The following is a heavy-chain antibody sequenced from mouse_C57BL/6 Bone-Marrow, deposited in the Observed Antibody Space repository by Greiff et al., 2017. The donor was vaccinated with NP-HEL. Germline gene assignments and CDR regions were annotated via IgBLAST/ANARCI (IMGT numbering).Heavy chain of an antibody. CDR1: GYTFTAYT. D-gene: IGHD2-5*01. Sequence: QVQLKESGAELVKPGASVKLSCKASGYTFTAYTIHWVKQRSGQGLEWIGWFYPGSGSIKYNATFKDKATLTADQSSSTVYMELSRLTSEDSAVYFCARHEGRFYYSNSGLAYWGQGTLVTVSA. J-gene: IGHJ3*01. V-gene: IGHV1-62-2*01. CDR3: ARHEGRFYYSNSGLAY. CDR2: FYPGSGSI.